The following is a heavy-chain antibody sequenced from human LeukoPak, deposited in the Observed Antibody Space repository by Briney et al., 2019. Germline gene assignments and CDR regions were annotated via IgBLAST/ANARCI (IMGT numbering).Heavy chain of an antibody. CDR2: IRYDGSNK. CDR3: ANWAPDFYYMDV. Sequence: HPGGSLRLSCAASGFTFSSYGMHWVRQAPGKGLEWVAFIRYDGSNKYYADSVKGRFTISRDNSKNTVFLQMNSLRVEDTAKYYCANWAPDFYYMDVWGKGTTVTVSS. V-gene: IGHV3-30*02. D-gene: IGHD3-16*01. CDR1: GFTFSSYG. J-gene: IGHJ6*03.